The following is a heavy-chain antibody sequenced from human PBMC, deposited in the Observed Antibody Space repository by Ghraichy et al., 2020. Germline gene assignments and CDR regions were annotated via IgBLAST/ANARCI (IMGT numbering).Heavy chain of an antibody. D-gene: IGHD3-3*01. CDR3: ARDSVGYYDFWSGYYSHYYYGMDV. CDR1: GYTFTSYA. V-gene: IGHV1-3*01. J-gene: IGHJ6*02. CDR2: INAGNGNT. Sequence: ASVKVSCKASGYTFTSYAMHWVRQAPGQRLEWMGWINAGNGNTKYSQKFQGRVTITRDTSASTAYMELSSLRSEDTAVYYCARDSVGYYDFWSGYYSHYYYGMDVWGQGTTVTVSS.